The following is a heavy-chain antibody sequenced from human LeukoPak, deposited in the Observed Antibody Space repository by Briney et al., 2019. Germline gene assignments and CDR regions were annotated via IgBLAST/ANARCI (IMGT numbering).Heavy chain of an antibody. V-gene: IGHV1-69*04. CDR1: GYTLSDYY. D-gene: IGHD3-22*01. CDR3: ARDDDRAREIDY. Sequence: SVKVSCKASGYTLSDYYIYWVRQAPGQGLEWMGRIIPILNITHYAQKFQGRVTIAADKSTSTAYMELSSLRSEDTAVYYCARDDDRAREIDYWGQGTLVTVSS. CDR2: IIPILNIT. J-gene: IGHJ4*02.